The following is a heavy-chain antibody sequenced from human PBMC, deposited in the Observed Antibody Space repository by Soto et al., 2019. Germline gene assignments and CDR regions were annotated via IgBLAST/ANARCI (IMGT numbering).Heavy chain of an antibody. CDR3: GKASSTFAWYLGVIDC. V-gene: IGHV3-23*01. CDR1: GFTFSNYG. D-gene: IGHD6-13*01. CDR2: VSGSGDTT. J-gene: IGHJ4*01. Sequence: GGSLRLSCAASGFTFSNYGMTWVRQAPGKGLEWVSVVSGSGDTTYYADSVRGRFTVSRDNSKNTLYLEMSSLRAADTAVYYSGKASSTFAWYLGVIDCCGHGTMVTVSA.